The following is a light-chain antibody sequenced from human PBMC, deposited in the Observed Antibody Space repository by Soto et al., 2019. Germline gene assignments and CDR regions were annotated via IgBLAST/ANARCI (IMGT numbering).Light chain of an antibody. V-gene: IGKV3-15*01. CDR2: GAS. CDR1: QSLSRN. Sequence: EILMTQSPATLSVSPGERATLSCRASQSLSRNLAWNQQKPGQAPRLLIYGASTRASGIPARFSGSGSGTEFTLTIISLQSEDFALYYCQHYNDWPPAFTFGPGTKVDL. J-gene: IGKJ3*01. CDR3: QHYNDWPPAFT.